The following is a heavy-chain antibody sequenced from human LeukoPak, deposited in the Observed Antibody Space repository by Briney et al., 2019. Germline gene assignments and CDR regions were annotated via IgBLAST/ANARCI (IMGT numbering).Heavy chain of an antibody. CDR2: VSGSGDST. J-gene: IGHJ3*02. V-gene: IGHV3-23*01. CDR1: GFTFSSYA. CDR3: AKAPRGDGSYGRAFDI. D-gene: IGHD1-26*01. Sequence: PGGSLRLSCAASGFTFSSYAMSWVRQAPGKGLEWVSGVSGSGDSTYYADSVKGRFTISRDNSKNTLYLQMNSLRAEDTAVYYCAKAPRGDGSYGRAFDIWGQGTMVTVSS.